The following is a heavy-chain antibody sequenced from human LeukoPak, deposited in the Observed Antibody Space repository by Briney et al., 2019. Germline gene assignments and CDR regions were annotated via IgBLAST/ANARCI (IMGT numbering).Heavy chain of an antibody. Sequence: PGGSLGLSCAASGFTFSSHALYWVRQAPGKGLEWVSFISYGGSNKYYADSVKGRFTISRDNSKNTLYLEMNSLRAEDTAVYYCLRDAYRNGWGGPDNWGQGTLVTVSS. CDR1: GFTFSSHA. D-gene: IGHD6-19*01. CDR2: ISYGGSNK. CDR3: LRDAYRNGWGGPDN. V-gene: IGHV3-30*04. J-gene: IGHJ4*02.